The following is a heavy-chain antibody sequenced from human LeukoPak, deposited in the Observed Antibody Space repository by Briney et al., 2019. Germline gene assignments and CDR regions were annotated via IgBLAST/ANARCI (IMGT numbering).Heavy chain of an antibody. J-gene: IGHJ4*02. Sequence: PSETLSLTCTVSGGSISSYYWSWIRQPPGKGLEWIGYIYYSGSTNYNPSLKSRVTISVDTSKNQFSLKLSSVTAADTAAYYCAREYSYGFLFDYWGQGTLVTVSS. D-gene: IGHD5-18*01. CDR1: GGSISSYY. CDR3: AREYSYGFLFDY. CDR2: IYYSGST. V-gene: IGHV4-59*01.